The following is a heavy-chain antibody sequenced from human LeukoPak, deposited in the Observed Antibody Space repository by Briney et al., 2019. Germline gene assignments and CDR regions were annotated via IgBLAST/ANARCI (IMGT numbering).Heavy chain of an antibody. J-gene: IGHJ4*02. V-gene: IGHV4-59*08. D-gene: IGHD6-13*01. CDR3: ARRGSSWSIDY. Sequence: SQTLSLTCTVSGGSISSSYCRSVRHPPRNWLEWIGYIYYSGSTTYNHSLKSRVTISVDTSKNQFSLKLSSVTAADTAVYYCARRGSSWSIDYWGQGTLVTVSS. CDR2: IYYSGST. CDR1: GGSISSSY.